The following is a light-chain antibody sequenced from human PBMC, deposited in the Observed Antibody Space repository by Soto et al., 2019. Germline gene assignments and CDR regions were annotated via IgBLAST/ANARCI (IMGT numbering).Light chain of an antibody. CDR2: AAS. Sequence: DIQMTQSPSSLSASVGDRVTITCRASQSISSYLNWYQQKPGKAPKLLIYAASSLQSGVPPRFSASGSGTDVTLTISSLQPEDVTTYYCQQSYSTPYTFGQGTQLEIK. J-gene: IGKJ2*01. CDR1: QSISSY. CDR3: QQSYSTPYT. V-gene: IGKV1-39*01.